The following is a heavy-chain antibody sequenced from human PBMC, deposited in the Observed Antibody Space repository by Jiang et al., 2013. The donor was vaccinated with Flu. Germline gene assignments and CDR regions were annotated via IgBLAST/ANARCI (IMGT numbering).Heavy chain of an antibody. Sequence: SQTLSLTCTVSGGPINSGGYYWSWIRLSAGKGLEWLGHVSFTGDYHYTPSSNPSLRSRLTLSVDLSRNEVSLTLKSVNAADTAIYYCARGGNVNDFWKGHMDVWGKGITVSVSS. D-gene: IGHD3-3*01. CDR3: ARGGNVNDFWKGHMDV. CDR1: GGPINSGGYY. V-gene: IGHV4-30-4*01. CDR2: VSFTGDY. J-gene: IGHJ6*03.